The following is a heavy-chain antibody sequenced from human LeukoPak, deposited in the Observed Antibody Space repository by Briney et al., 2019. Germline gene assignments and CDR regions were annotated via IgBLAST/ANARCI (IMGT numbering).Heavy chain of an antibody. CDR2: IKEDGSRK. CDR1: GFTLSTYW. D-gene: IGHD2-2*01. CDR3: ATEVPRAMNAFGI. J-gene: IGHJ3*02. V-gene: IGHV3-7*01. Sequence: GGSLRLSCAASGFTLSTYWMSWVRQAPGKGLEWVANIKEDGSRKYYVDSVKGRFTISRDNAKNSLYLQMNSLRAEDTGLYYCATEVPRAMNAFGIWGQGTMVTVSS.